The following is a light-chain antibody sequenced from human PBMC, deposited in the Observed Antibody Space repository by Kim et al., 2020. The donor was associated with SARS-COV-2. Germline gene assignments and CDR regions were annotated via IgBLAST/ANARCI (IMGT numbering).Light chain of an antibody. CDR3: QVWDSSSDLL. V-gene: IGLV3-21*04. CDR1: NIGSKS. CDR2: YDS. J-gene: IGLJ2*01. Sequence: VAPGKTVRITCGGNNIGSKSVHWYQQKPGQAPVLVIYYDSDRPSGIPERFSGSNSGNTATLTISRVEAGDEADYYCQVWDSSSDLLFGGGTQLTVL.